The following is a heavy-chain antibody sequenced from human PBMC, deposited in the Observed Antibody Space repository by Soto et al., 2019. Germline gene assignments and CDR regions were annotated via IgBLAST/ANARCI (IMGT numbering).Heavy chain of an antibody. CDR2: IYSGGST. V-gene: IGHV3-53*01. CDR3: ARDYCTNGVCRYLDY. Sequence: EVQLVESGGGLIQPGGSLRLSCAASGFTVSSNYMSWVRQAPGKGLEWVSVIYSGGSTYYADSVKGRFTISRDNSKXTLYLQMNSLRAEDTAVYYCARDYCTNGVCRYLDYWGQGTLVTVSS. D-gene: IGHD2-8*01. CDR1: GFTVSSNY. J-gene: IGHJ4*02.